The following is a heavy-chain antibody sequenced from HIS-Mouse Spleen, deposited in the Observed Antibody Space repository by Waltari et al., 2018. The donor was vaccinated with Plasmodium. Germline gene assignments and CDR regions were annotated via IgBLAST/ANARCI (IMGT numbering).Heavy chain of an antibody. J-gene: IGHJ4*02. CDR3: AREVNSGTFDY. V-gene: IGHV4-59*01. Sequence: QVQLQESGPGLVKPSETLSLTCTVSGGSISSYYWNWIRQPPGKGLEWFGYIYYSGSTNYNPSLKSRVTISVDTSKNQFSLKLSSVTAADTAVYYCAREVNSGTFDYWGQGTLVTVSS. CDR1: GGSISSYY. D-gene: IGHD1-26*01. CDR2: IYYSGST.